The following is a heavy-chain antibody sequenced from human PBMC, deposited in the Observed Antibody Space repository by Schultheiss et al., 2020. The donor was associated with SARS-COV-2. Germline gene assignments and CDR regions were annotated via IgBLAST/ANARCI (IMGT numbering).Heavy chain of an antibody. CDR1: GFTFSSYG. D-gene: IGHD3-22*01. J-gene: IGHJ4*02. CDR2: ISSSGSTI. Sequence: GGSLRLSCAASGFTFSSYGMHWVRQAPGKGLEWVSYISSSGSTIYYADSVKGRFTISRDNSNNTLYLQMNSLRGEDTAVYYCVRLTYYSDSSGPSFDYWGQGTPVTVSS. V-gene: IGHV3-48*01. CDR3: VRLTYYSDSSGPSFDY.